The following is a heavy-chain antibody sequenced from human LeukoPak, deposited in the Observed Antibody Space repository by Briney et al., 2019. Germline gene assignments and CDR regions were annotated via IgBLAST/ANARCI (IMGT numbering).Heavy chain of an antibody. Sequence: SETLSLTCTVSGGSISDYYWSWIRQPPGKGLDWIGRIFTSGSTDYNPSLKSRVTMSVDKSKNQFSLKLSSVAAADTAVYYCARVTVVAANYFDTWGQGILVTVSS. D-gene: IGHD2-15*01. J-gene: IGHJ4*02. CDR3: ARVTVVAANYFDT. CDR2: IFTSGST. CDR1: GGSISDYY. V-gene: IGHV4-4*07.